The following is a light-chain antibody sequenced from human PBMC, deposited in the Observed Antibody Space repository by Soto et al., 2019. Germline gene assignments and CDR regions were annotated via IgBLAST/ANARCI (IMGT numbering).Light chain of an antibody. CDR3: SSYAGSNNFVV. V-gene: IGLV2-8*01. CDR1: SSYVGGYNY. J-gene: IGLJ2*01. Sequence: QSALTQPPSASWSPGQSVTISCTGTSSYVGGYNYVSWYQQHPGKAPKLMIYEVSKRPSGVPDRFSGSKSGNTASLTVSGLQAEDEADYYCSSYAGSNNFVVFGGGTKLTVL. CDR2: EVS.